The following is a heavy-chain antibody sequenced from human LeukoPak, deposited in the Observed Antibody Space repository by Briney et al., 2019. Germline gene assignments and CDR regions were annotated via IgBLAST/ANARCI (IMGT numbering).Heavy chain of an antibody. D-gene: IGHD2/OR15-2a*01. CDR3: ARVLSTVSVYYGMDV. Sequence: GASVKVSCKASGYTFTSYGISWVRQAPGQGLEWMGWISAYNGNTNYAQKLQGRVTMTTDTSTSTAYTELGSLRSDDTAVYYCARVLSTVSVYYGMDVWGQGTTVTVSS. CDR2: ISAYNGNT. J-gene: IGHJ6*02. CDR1: GYTFTSYG. V-gene: IGHV1-18*01.